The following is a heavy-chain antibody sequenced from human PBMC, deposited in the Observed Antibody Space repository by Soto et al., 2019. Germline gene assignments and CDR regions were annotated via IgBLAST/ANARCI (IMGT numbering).Heavy chain of an antibody. Sequence: GGSLRLSCAASGFTFSSYGMHWVRQAPGKGLEWVAVISYDGSNKYYADSVKGRFTISRDNSKNTLYLQMNSLRAEDTAVYYCAKGQWFGEFDYWGQGTLVTVS. D-gene: IGHD3-10*01. CDR3: AKGQWFGEFDY. CDR2: ISYDGSNK. V-gene: IGHV3-30*18. CDR1: GFTFSSYG. J-gene: IGHJ4*02.